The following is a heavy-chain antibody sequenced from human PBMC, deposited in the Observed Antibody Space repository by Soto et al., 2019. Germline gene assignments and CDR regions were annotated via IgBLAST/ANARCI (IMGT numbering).Heavy chain of an antibody. CDR3: ASHSIAAAGTQRYFDL. CDR1: GGSIRSSNW. D-gene: IGHD6-13*01. V-gene: IGHV4-4*02. Sequence: PSETLSLTCAVSGGSIRSSNWWRWVRQPPGEGLKWIGEIYHGGSTNYNPPLKSRVTISVDKSKTQFSLKLSSLTAAGTAGYYCASHSIAAAGTQRYFDLWGRCTLVTVSS. CDR2: IYHGGST. J-gene: IGHJ2*01.